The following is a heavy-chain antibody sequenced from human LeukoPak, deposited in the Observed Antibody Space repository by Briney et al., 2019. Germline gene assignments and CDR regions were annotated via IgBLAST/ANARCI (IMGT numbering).Heavy chain of an antibody. CDR3: VVSGYYDSSGYEALAFDI. CDR2: ICSAGDT. CDR1: GYTLCVYD. V-gene: IGHV3-13*04. Sequence: PGGSLRLACAPSGYTLCVYDMHCARHARGRGRVWVLSICSAGDTYYPGTVKGPFTISRENAKNSLYLQMNSLRAGDTAVYYCVVSGYYDSSGYEALAFDIWGQGTMVTVSS. D-gene: IGHD3-22*01. J-gene: IGHJ3*02.